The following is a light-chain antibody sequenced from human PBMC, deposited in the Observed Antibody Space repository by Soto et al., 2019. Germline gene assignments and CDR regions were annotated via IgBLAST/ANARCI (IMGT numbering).Light chain of an antibody. J-gene: IGKJ2*01. V-gene: IGKV1-33*01. Sequence: DIQLTQSPSSLSASVGDRVTLACQASQDIARSLSWFQLKPGKAPNLLIYAASNLEAGVPSRFSAGGSGTNFSLIISSLQPQDIATYYCQQYHTFPYTFGRGTKL. CDR2: AAS. CDR3: QQYHTFPYT. CDR1: QDIARS.